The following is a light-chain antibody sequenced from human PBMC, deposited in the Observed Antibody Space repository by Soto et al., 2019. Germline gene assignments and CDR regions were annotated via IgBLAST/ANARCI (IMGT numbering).Light chain of an antibody. V-gene: IGKV1-9*01. CDR3: QQFPSYPLT. Sequence: DIQLTQSPSFLSASVGDRVTITCRASQGISTYLAWHQQRPGKAPKLLIHAASTLQSGVPSRFSGTGSGTEFTLTISSLQPEDFATYYCQQFPSYPLTFGGGTKVEIK. CDR1: QGISTY. J-gene: IGKJ4*01. CDR2: AAS.